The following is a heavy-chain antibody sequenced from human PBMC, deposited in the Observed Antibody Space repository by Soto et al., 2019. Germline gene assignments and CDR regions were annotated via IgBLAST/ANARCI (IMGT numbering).Heavy chain of an antibody. J-gene: IGHJ4*02. CDR1: GYTFSNFW. D-gene: IGHD6-13*01. CDR2: IYPGDSET. Sequence: PGESLNISCQCSGYTFSNFWIAWVRQLPGKGLEYMGIIYPGDSETRYSPSFHGKVTISADRSIGTAYLRWSSLEASDSAFYFCARSPRSSPYFDYWGQGALVTVSS. V-gene: IGHV5-51*01. CDR3: ARSPRSSPYFDY.